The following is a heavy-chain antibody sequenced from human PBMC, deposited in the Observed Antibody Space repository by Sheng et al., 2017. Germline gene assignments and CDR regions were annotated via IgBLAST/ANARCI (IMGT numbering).Heavy chain of an antibody. CDR1: GFTFSTYA. Sequence: EVQLLESGGDLVQPGGSLRLSCAASGFTFSTYAMSWVRQAPGKGLEWVSTISGGGGSTYYADSVKGRFTISRDNSKNTLFLQMNSLRPEDTAVYYCARGAYPRIFDYWGQGSPVTVSS. J-gene: IGHJ4*02. CDR3: ARGAYPRIFDY. CDR2: ISGGGGST. V-gene: IGHV3-23*01.